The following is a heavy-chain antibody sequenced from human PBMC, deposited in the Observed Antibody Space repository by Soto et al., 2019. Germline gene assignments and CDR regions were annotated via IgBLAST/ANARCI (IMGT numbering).Heavy chain of an antibody. V-gene: IGHV4-31*03. CDR1: GGSVSSADWN. D-gene: IGHD2-21*02. CDR2: IYYSGST. CDR3: ARSSPVVTAP. J-gene: IGHJ5*02. Sequence: PSETLSLTCTVSGGSVSSADWNWSWIRQHPGKGLEWIGYIYYSGSTYYNPSLKSRITISVDTSKNQFSLKLSSVTAADTAVYYCARSSPVVTAPWGQGTLVTVSS.